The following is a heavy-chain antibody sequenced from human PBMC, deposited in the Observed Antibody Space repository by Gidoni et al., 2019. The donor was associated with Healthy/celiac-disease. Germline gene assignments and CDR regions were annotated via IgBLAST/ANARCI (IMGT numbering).Heavy chain of an antibody. J-gene: IGHJ6*02. Sequence: QVQLVQSGAEVKKPGASVKVSCKASGYTFTRYAMHWVRQAPGQRLEWMGWINAGNGNTKYSQKFQGRVTITRDTSASTAYMELSSLRSEDTAVYYCARDPLTGTTSFDYYYYYGMDVWGQGTTVTVSS. V-gene: IGHV1-3*01. CDR1: GYTFTRYA. D-gene: IGHD1-20*01. CDR3: ARDPLTGTTSFDYYYYYGMDV. CDR2: INAGNGNT.